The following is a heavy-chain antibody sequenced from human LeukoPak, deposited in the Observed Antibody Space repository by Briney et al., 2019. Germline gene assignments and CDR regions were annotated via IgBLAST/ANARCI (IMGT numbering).Heavy chain of an antibody. CDR2: IYTSGST. V-gene: IGHV4-4*07. J-gene: IGHJ4*02. Sequence: SETLSLTCTVSGGSISSYYWSWIRQPAGKGLEWIGRIYTSGSTNYNPSLKSRVTMSVDTSKNQFSLKLSSVTAADTAVYYCARMGSIYYDSSGYHQVFDYWGQGTLVTVSS. CDR1: GGSISSYY. CDR3: ARMGSIYYDSSGYHQVFDY. D-gene: IGHD3-22*01.